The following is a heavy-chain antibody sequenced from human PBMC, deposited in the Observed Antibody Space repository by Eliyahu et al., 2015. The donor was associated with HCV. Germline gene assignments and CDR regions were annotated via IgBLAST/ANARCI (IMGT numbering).Heavy chain of an antibody. CDR1: GFTXSSXG. V-gene: IGHV3-33*01. CDR2: IWYDGXNK. D-gene: IGHD3-3*01. Sequence: QVQLVESGGGVVQPGRSLRPSCAASGFTXSSXGXXWVRQAPGKGLEGVAVIWYDGXNKYYADSVKGRFTISRDNSKNTLYLQMNSLRAEDTAVYYCAREFRRGFLGKRGGRGGTLDYWGQGTLVTVSS. CDR3: AREFRRGFLGKRGGRGGTLDY. J-gene: IGHJ4*02.